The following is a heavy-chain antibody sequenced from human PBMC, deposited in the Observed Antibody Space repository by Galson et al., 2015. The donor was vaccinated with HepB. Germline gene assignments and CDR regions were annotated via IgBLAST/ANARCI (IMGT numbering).Heavy chain of an antibody. CDR1: GFTFSSYA. CDR3: AVLNGGGY. D-gene: IGHD2-8*01. Sequence: SLRLSCAASGFTFSSYAMHWVRQAPGKGLEWVAVISYDGSNKYYADSVKGRFTISRDNSKNTLYMQMNSLRAEDTAVYYCAVLNGGGYWGQGTLVTVSS. CDR2: ISYDGSNK. V-gene: IGHV3-30-3*01. J-gene: IGHJ4*02.